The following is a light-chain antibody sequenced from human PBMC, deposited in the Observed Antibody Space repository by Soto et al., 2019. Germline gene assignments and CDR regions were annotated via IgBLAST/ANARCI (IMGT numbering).Light chain of an antibody. CDR3: QQYGSSPALT. Sequence: EIVLTQSPGTLSLSPGERATLSCRASQSVSSSYLAWYQQKPGQAPRLLIYGASSRATGIPDRFSGSGSETDFTLTIIRLEPEDIAVYYCQQYGSSPALTFGGGTKVEIK. CDR1: QSVSSSY. CDR2: GAS. V-gene: IGKV3-20*01. J-gene: IGKJ4*01.